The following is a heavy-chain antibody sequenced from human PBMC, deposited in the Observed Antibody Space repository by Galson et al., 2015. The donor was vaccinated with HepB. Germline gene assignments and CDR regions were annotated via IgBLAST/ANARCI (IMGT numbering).Heavy chain of an antibody. V-gene: IGHV5-10-1*01. D-gene: IGHD3-10*01. J-gene: IGHJ4*02. CDR1: AYIFTKYW. CDR3: ATSAKVSGKSDGGGGDS. Sequence: QSGAEGKKPGESLRISCKASAYIFTKYWISWVRQLPGKGLEWMGKIDPSDSYTNYSPSFQGHVTISADKSISTVYLQWSSLEASDTAMYYCATSAKVSGKSDGGGGDSWGQGTLVTVSS. CDR2: IDPSDSYT.